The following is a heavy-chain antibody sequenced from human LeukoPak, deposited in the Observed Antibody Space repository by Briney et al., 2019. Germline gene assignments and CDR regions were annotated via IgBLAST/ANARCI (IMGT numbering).Heavy chain of an antibody. D-gene: IGHD5-18*01. V-gene: IGHV1-2*02. CDR1: GYTFTGYY. Sequence: ASVKVSCKASGYTFTGYYMHWVRQAPGQGLEWMGWINPNSGGTNYAQKFQGRVTMTRDTSISTAYMELSGLRSDDTAVYYCARAAGIQLWLRDYYYGMDVWGQGTTVTVSS. J-gene: IGHJ6*02. CDR2: INPNSGGT. CDR3: ARAAGIQLWLRDYYYGMDV.